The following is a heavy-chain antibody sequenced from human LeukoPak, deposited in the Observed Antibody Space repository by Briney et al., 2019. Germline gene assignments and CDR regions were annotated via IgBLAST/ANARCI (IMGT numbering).Heavy chain of an antibody. V-gene: IGHV5-51*01. CDR2: TYPGDSET. CDR1: GYSFGSYW. J-gene: IGHJ5*02. D-gene: IGHD2-15*01. Sequence: GESLKISCKGFGYSFGSYWIAWVRQTPGKGLEWMGITYPGDSETRYSPSFQGQVTISADKSISTAYLQWSSLKASDTAMYYCARQEYCSGGSCYTWFDPWGQGTLVIVSS. CDR3: ARQEYCSGGSCYTWFDP.